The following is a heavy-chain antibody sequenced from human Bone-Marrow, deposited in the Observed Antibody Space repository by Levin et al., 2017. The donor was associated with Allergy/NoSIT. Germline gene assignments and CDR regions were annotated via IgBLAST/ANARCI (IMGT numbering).Heavy chain of an antibody. Sequence: PGGSLRLSCAASGFTFTTYGMHWVRQAPGKGLEWVAVIWYDGTYKYYADSVKGRFTISRDDSKNTVYLQMNSLRAEDTAVYHCARPMNWGWSGLDVWGQGTMVTVS. CDR2: IWYDGTYK. CDR1: GFTFTTYG. CDR3: ARPMNWGWSGLDV. J-gene: IGHJ3*01. V-gene: IGHV3-33*01. D-gene: IGHD7-27*01.